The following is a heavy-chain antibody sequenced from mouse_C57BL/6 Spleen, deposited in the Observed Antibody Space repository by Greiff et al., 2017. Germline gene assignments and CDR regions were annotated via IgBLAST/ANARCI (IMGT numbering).Heavy chain of an antibody. V-gene: IGHV1-47*01. D-gene: IGHD2-4*01. CDR3: ARSLYYDYAFAY. CDR1: GYTFTTYP. CDR2: FHPYNDDT. J-gene: IGHJ3*01. Sequence: LVESGAELVKPGASVKMSCKASGYTFTTYPIEWMKQNHGKSLEWIGNFHPYNDDTKYNEKFKGKATLTVEKSSSTVYLELSRLTSDDSAVYYCARSLYYDYAFAYWGQGTLVTVSA.